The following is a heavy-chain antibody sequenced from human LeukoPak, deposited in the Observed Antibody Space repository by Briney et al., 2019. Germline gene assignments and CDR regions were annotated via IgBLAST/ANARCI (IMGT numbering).Heavy chain of an antibody. V-gene: IGHV3-30*18. J-gene: IGHJ6*02. CDR1: GFTFSSYG. D-gene: IGHD1-26*01. CDR3: AKEGGSYPYYYYDMDV. CDR2: ISYDGSNK. Sequence: PGRSLRLSCAASGFTFSSYGMHWVRQAPGKGLEWVAVISYDGSNKYYADSVKGRFTISRDNSKNTLYLQMNSLRAEDTAVYYCAKEGGSYPYYYYDMDVWGQGTTVTVSS.